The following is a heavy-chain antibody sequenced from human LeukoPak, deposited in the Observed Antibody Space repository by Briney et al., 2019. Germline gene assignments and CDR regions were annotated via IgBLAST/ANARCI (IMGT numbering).Heavy chain of an antibody. D-gene: IGHD6-13*01. CDR2: INPNNGNT. J-gene: IGHJ4*02. CDR1: GYTFTGYY. Sequence: ASVKVSCKASGYTFTGYYMHWVRQAPGQGLEWMGWINPNNGNTNYAQKLQGRVTMTTDTSTSTAYMELRSLRSDDTAVYYCARADSSSWYEFAFDYWGQGTLVTVSS. V-gene: IGHV1-18*04. CDR3: ARADSSSWYEFAFDY.